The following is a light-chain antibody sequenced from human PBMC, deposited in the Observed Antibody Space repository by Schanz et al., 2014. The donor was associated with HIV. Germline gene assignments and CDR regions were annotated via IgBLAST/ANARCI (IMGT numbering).Light chain of an antibody. Sequence: EIVLTQSPGTLSLSPGERATLSCRASQSVSSSYLAWYQQKPGQAPRLLIYGASSRATGIPDRFSGSGSGTGFTLTISRLEPEDFAVYYCQQYDNWPPITFGQGTRLDIK. CDR1: QSVSSSY. V-gene: IGKV3-20*01. CDR2: GAS. J-gene: IGKJ5*01. CDR3: QQYDNWPPIT.